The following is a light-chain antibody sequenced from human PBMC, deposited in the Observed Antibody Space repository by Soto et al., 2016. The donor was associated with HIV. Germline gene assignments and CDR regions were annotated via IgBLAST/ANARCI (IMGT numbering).Light chain of an antibody. CDR3: QQTGSFPFT. J-gene: IGKJ3*01. Sequence: DIQMTQSPSSVSASVGDRVTITCRASQAINSRLAWYQQKPGKAPEVLITATYTLQAGVPSRFSGSASGGTGTDFTLTIDSLQPEDFATYYCQQTGSFPFTFGPGT. CDR1: QAINSR. V-gene: IGKV1-12*01. CDR2: ATY.